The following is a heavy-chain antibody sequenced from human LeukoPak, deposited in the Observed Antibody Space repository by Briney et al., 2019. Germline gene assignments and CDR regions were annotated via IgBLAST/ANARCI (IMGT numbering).Heavy chain of an antibody. CDR2: VSFDGTNK. Sequence: PGRSLRLSCAASGFTFTNYAMHWVRQAPGKGLEWVAVVSFDGTNKYYADSVRGRFTMSRDNAKSMVYLQMDGLRAEDTAVFSCVRQAVSGDSGIAYWGRGVLVTVSS. CDR1: GFTFTNYA. CDR3: VRQAVSGDSGIAY. V-gene: IGHV3-30-3*01. J-gene: IGHJ4*02. D-gene: IGHD4-17*01.